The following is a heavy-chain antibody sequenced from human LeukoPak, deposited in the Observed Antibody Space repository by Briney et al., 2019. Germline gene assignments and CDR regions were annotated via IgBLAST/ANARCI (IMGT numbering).Heavy chain of an antibody. CDR1: GGTFSSYA. CDR3: ARDQGRDYYDSSGYYYDAFDI. V-gene: IGHV1-69*06. CDR2: IIPIFGTA. D-gene: IGHD3-22*01. J-gene: IGHJ3*02. Sequence: SVKVSCKASGGTFSSYAISWVRQAPGQGLEWMGGIIPIFGTANYAQKFQGRVTTTADKSTSTAYMELSSLRSEDTAVYYCARDQGRDYYDSSGYYYDAFDIWGQGTMVTVSS.